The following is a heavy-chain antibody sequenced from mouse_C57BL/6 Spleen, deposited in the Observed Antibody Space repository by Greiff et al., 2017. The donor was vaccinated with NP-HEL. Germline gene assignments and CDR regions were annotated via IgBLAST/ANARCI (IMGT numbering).Heavy chain of an antibody. Sequence: EVQGVESVAELVRPGASVKLSCTASGFNIKNTYMHWVKQRPEQGLEWIGRIDPANGNTKYAPKFQGKATITADTSSNTAYLQLSSLTSEDTAIYYCARMDGNSYYAMDYWGQGTSVTVSS. CDR1: GFNIKNTY. V-gene: IGHV14-3*01. D-gene: IGHD2-1*01. CDR3: ARMDGNSYYAMDY. CDR2: IDPANGNT. J-gene: IGHJ4*01.